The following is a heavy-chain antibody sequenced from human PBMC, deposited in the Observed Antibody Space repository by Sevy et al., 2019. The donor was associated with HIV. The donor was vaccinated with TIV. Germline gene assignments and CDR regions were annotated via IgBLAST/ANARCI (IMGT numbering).Heavy chain of an antibody. V-gene: IGHV3-23*01. CDR1: GFTFNIFA. CDR3: VTSMVHIIVAGDFEY. Sequence: GGSLRLSCAASGFTFNIFAMSWVRRAPGKGLEWISAISGGGGTTRYGESVKGRFTISRDNSENTLYLQMNNLRAEDTATYYCVTSMVHIIVAGDFEYWGQGTLVTVSS. CDR2: ISGGGGTT. D-gene: IGHD6-19*01. J-gene: IGHJ4*02.